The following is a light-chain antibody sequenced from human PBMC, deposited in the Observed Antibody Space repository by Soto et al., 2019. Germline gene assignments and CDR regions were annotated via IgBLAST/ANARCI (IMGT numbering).Light chain of an antibody. CDR2: KAS. V-gene: IGKV1-5*03. CDR3: QQYNSYLTWT. CDR1: QSISSW. J-gene: IGKJ1*01. Sequence: DVQMTQSPSTLSASIGDRVTITCRASQSISSWLAWYQQKPGKAPKLLIYKASSLESGVPSRFSGSGSGTEFTLTISSMQPDDFATYYCQQYNSYLTWTFGQGTKVAIK.